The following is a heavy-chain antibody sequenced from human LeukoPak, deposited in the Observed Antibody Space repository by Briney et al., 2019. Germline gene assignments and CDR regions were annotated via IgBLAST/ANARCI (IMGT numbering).Heavy chain of an antibody. CDR1: GFTFSSYE. Sequence: PGGSLRLSCAASGFTFSSYEMNWVRQAPGKGLEWVSYISSSGSTIYYADSVKGRFTISRDNAKNSLYLHMNSLRAEDTAVYYCAREVLSTGFPIGTYYYDSSGYRRHFDYWGQGTLVTVSS. D-gene: IGHD3-22*01. J-gene: IGHJ4*02. CDR3: AREVLSTGFPIGTYYYDSSGYRRHFDY. V-gene: IGHV3-48*03. CDR2: ISSSGSTI.